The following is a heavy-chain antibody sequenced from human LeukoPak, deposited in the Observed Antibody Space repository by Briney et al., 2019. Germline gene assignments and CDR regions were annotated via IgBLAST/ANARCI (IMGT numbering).Heavy chain of an antibody. J-gene: IGHJ4*02. D-gene: IGHD3-16*01. CDR1: GFSFSTYA. CDR3: ATYDGAY. V-gene: IGHV3-23*01. CDR2: ISAGGSTP. Sequence: GGSLRLSCAASGFSFSTYAMSWVRQAPGKGLEWVSAISAGGSTPYYADSVKGRFTISRDNFNNTLYLQVSSLRAEDTATYYCATYDGAYWGQGTLVTVS.